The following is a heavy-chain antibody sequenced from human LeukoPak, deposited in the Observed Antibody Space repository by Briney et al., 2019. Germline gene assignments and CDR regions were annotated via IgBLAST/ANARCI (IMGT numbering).Heavy chain of an antibody. D-gene: IGHD6-13*01. CDR1: GYTFTSYD. J-gene: IGHJ5*02. V-gene: IGHV1-8*01. CDR3: ARGRIAKRFDP. CDR2: MNPNSGNT. Sequence: GASVKVSCKASGYTFTSYDINWVRQAPGQGLEWMGWMNPNSGNTGYAQKFQGRVTMTRDTSISTAYMELSSLRSEDTAVYYCARGRIAKRFDPWGQGTLVTVSS.